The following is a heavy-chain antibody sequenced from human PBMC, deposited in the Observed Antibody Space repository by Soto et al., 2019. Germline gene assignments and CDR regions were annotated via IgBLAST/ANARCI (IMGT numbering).Heavy chain of an antibody. CDR3: AREPYYYDSSGYYRNWYFDL. Sequence: NPSETLSLTCSVSGGSVSSGDYYWSWIRQPPGKCLEWIGYIYYSGSTYNNPSLKSRVIISVDTSKNQFSLKLTSVTAADTAVYFCAREPYYYDSSGYYRNWYFDLWGRGTLVTVYS. CDR2: IYYSGST. CDR1: GGSVSSGDYY. J-gene: IGHJ2*01. V-gene: IGHV4-30-4*01. D-gene: IGHD3-22*01.